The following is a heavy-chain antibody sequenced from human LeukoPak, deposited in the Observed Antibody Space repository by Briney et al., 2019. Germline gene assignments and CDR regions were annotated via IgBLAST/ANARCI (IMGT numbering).Heavy chain of an antibody. CDR2: INHSGST. CDR1: GGSFSGYY. V-gene: IGHV4-34*01. D-gene: IGHD3-22*01. J-gene: IGHJ4*02. Sequence: PSETLSLTCAVYGGSFSGYYWSWIRQPPGKGLEWIGEINHSGSTNYNPSLKSRVTISVDTSKNQFSLKLSSVTAADTAVYYCARDVSLHSSGYYNDYWGQGTLVTVSS. CDR3: ARDVSLHSSGYYNDY.